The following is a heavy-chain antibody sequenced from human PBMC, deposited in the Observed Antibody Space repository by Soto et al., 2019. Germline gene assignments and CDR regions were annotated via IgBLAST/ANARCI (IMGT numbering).Heavy chain of an antibody. CDR3: ASSRRDCYKIDC. Sequence: QVQLQQWGAGLLQPSDTLSLTCAVYGGSFSGYYWSWIRQPPGKGLEWIGEINHSGSTNYNPSLKSRVPISVDTSKNQSSLKLRSVTAAYTAVYYCASSRRDCYKIDCWGQGTLVTVSS. V-gene: IGHV4-34*01. CDR2: INHSGST. D-gene: IGHD2-21*01. J-gene: IGHJ4*02. CDR1: GGSFSGYY.